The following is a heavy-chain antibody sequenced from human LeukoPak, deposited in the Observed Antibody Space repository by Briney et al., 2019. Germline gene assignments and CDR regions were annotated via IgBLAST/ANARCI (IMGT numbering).Heavy chain of an antibody. CDR3: ARGIAVAGTNYFDY. Sequence: GGSLSLSCAASGFTVSSNYMSWVRQAPGKGLEWVSVIYSGGSTYYADSVKGRFTISRDNSKNTLYLQMNSLRAEDTAVYYCARGIAVAGTNYFDYWGQGTLVTVSS. CDR1: GFTVSSNY. J-gene: IGHJ4*02. CDR2: IYSGGST. V-gene: IGHV3-53*01. D-gene: IGHD6-19*01.